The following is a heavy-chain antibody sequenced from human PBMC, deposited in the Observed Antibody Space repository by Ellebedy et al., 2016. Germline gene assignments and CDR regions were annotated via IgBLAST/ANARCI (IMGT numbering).Heavy chain of an antibody. CDR1: GYSISSGYY. D-gene: IGHD3/OR15-3a*01. CDR2: IYYSGST. J-gene: IGHJ3*02. CDR3: ARADFEGLGDAFDI. Sequence: SETLSLTXTVSGYSISSGYYWGWIRQPPGKGLEWIGYIYYSGSTNYNPSLKSRVTISVDTSKNQFSLKLSSVTAADTAVYYCARADFEGLGDAFDIWGQGTMVTVSS. V-gene: IGHV4-61*01.